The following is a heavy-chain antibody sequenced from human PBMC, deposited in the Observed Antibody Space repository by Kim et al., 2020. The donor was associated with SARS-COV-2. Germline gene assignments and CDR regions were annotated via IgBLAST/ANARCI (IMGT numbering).Heavy chain of an antibody. Sequence: KFQGRVTMTEDTSTDTAYMELSSLRSEDTAVYYCATHHYYDSSGLDAFDIWGQGTMVTVSS. J-gene: IGHJ3*02. V-gene: IGHV1-24*01. D-gene: IGHD3-22*01. CDR3: ATHHYYDSSGLDAFDI.